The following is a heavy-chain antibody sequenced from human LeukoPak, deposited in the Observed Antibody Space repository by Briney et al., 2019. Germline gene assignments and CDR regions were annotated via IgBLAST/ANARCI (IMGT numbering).Heavy chain of an antibody. CDR1: GFTFSNAW. J-gene: IGHJ4*02. CDR2: IKSKTDGGTT. V-gene: IGHV3-15*01. CDR3: TRDRSYGY. D-gene: IGHD3-10*01. Sequence: GESLRLSCAASGFTFSNAWMSWVRQAPGGGLEWVGRIKSKTDGGTTDYAAPAKGRFTISRDDSNNTLYLQMNSLKTEDTALYYCTRDRSYGYWGLGTLVTVSS.